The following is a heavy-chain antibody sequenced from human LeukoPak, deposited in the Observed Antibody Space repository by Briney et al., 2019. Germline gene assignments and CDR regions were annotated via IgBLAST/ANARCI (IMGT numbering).Heavy chain of an antibody. CDR1: GFTFSSYA. Sequence: GASLRLSCVASGFTFSSYAINWVRQAPGKGPEWVSGTSGSGGRTYYADSVKGRFTISRENSKNTLYLQMNSLRAEDTAVYYCAKVRLYGDYPEIDYWGQGTLVAVSS. J-gene: IGHJ4*02. CDR3: AKVRLYGDYPEIDY. V-gene: IGHV3-23*01. CDR2: TSGSGGRT. D-gene: IGHD4-17*01.